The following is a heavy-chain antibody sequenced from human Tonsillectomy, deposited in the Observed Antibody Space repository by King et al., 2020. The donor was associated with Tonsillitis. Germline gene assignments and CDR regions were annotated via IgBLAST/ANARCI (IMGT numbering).Heavy chain of an antibody. CDR2: ISSSGSTI. Sequence: HVQLVESGGGLVKPGGSLRLSCAASGFTFSDYYMSWIRQAPGKGLEWVSYISSSGSTIYYADSVKGRFTISRDNAKNSLYVQMNSLRAEDTAVYYCARDQRDTAMPASPSDAFDIWGQGTMVTVSS. CDR3: ARDQRDTAMPASPSDAFDI. J-gene: IGHJ3*02. D-gene: IGHD5-18*01. V-gene: IGHV3-11*01. CDR1: GFTFSDYY.